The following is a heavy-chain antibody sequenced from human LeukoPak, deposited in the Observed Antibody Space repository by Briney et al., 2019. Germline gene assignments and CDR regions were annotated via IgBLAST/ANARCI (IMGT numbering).Heavy chain of an antibody. CDR2: INADNGNT. V-gene: IGHV1-3*01. CDR1: GYTFTSYA. J-gene: IGHJ3*02. Sequence: EASVKVSCKASGYTFTSYAMHWVRQAPGQRLEWMGWINADNGNTKYSQKFQGRVTIARDTSASTAYMELSSLGSEDTAVYYCARSASYSSGPGAFDIWGQGTMVTVSS. CDR3: ARSASYSSGPGAFDI. D-gene: IGHD6-19*01.